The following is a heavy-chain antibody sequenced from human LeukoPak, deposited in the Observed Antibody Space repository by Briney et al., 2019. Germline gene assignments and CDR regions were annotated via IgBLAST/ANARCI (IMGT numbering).Heavy chain of an antibody. D-gene: IGHD4-17*01. Sequence: GGSLRLSCAASGFTFSSYSMNWVRQAPGKGLEWVSSISSSSSYIYYADSVKGRFTISRDNAKNSLYLQMNSLRAEDTAVYYCARESLPQGDYGDYVGDYWGQGTLDTVSS. CDR1: GFTFSSYS. V-gene: IGHV3-21*01. J-gene: IGHJ4*02. CDR3: ARESLPQGDYGDYVGDY. CDR2: ISSSSSYI.